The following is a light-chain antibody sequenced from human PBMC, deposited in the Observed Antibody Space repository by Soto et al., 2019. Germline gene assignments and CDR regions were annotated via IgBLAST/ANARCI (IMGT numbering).Light chain of an antibody. CDR3: QQRVHWLT. Sequence: EVVLTQSRAFLPLSPGQRASLSCRASQSVSAYLAWYQQKAGQAPRLLIYDVSNRAPGIPAMITSSCSRTDFTLTISRQEPEDYAVYYCQQRVHWLTFGGGTKVDIK. CDR2: DVS. V-gene: IGKV3-11*01. J-gene: IGKJ4*01. CDR1: QSVSAY.